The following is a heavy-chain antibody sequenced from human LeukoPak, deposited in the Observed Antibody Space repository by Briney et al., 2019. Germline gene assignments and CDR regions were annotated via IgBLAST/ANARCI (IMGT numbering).Heavy chain of an antibody. V-gene: IGHV4-39*01. J-gene: IGHJ5*02. CDR2: IYYSGTT. CDR3: ARQIWPENFRSGYYDWLDP. D-gene: IGHD3-3*01. Sequence: SETLSLTCTVSGGSISSSSSYSWGWIRQPPGKGLERIGSIYYSGTTYYNPSLKSRVTISVDTSKNQFSLKLSSVTAADTAVYYCARQIWPENFRSGYYDWLDPWGQGTLVTVSS. CDR1: GGSISSSSSYS.